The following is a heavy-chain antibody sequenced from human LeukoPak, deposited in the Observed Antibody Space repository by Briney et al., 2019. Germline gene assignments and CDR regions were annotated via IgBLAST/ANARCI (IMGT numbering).Heavy chain of an antibody. D-gene: IGHD3-22*01. J-gene: IGHJ4*02. CDR1: GYTFTDYY. Sequence: ASVKVSCTASGYTFTDYYMHWVRQAPGQRLEWMGWINPNSGGTDYAQKFQGRVTMTRDTSISTAYMELSRLRSDDTAVYYCARYYYDTSGGDYWGQGTLVTVSS. CDR2: INPNSGGT. V-gene: IGHV1-2*02. CDR3: ARYYYDTSGGDY.